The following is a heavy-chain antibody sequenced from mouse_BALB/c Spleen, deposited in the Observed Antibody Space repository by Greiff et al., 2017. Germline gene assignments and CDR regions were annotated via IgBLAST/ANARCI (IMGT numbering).Heavy chain of an antibody. CDR2: IRSKSNNYAT. D-gene: IGHD2-1*01. J-gene: IGHJ3*01. Sequence: EVQLVESGGGLVQPKGSLKLSCAASGFTFNTYAMNWVRQAPGKGLEWVARIRSKSNNYATYYADSVKDRFTISRDDSQSMLYLQMNNLKTEDTAMYYCVRQRGYGNSWFAYWGQGTLVTVSA. V-gene: IGHV10-1*02. CDR3: VRQRGYGNSWFAY. CDR1: GFTFNTYA.